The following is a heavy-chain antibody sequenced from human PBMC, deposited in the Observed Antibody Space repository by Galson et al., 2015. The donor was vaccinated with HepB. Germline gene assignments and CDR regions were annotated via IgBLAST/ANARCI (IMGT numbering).Heavy chain of an antibody. D-gene: IGHD3-22*01. CDR2: IRIGGSTI. V-gene: IGHV3-11*04. CDR1: GFTFSDYY. CDR3: AKTRPSSYMIVAY. Sequence: SLRLSCAASGFTFSDYYMNWVRQAPGKGLEWVSDIRIGGSTIYYADSVKGRFTISRDNSKNTLYLQMNSLRVEDTAVYYCAKTRPSSYMIVAYWGQGTLVTVSS. J-gene: IGHJ4*02.